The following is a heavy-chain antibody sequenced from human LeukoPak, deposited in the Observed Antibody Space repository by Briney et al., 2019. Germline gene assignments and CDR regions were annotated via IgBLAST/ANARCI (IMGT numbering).Heavy chain of an antibody. CDR1: GGTFSSYA. Sequence: GASVKVSCKASGGTFSSYAISWVRQAPGQGLEWMGRIIPILGIANYAQKFQGRVTITADKSTSTAYMELSSLRSEDTAVYYCARDPLGYYFHYWGQGTLVTVSS. J-gene: IGHJ4*02. CDR3: ARDPLGYYFHY. CDR2: IIPILGIA. V-gene: IGHV1-69*04. D-gene: IGHD3-10*01.